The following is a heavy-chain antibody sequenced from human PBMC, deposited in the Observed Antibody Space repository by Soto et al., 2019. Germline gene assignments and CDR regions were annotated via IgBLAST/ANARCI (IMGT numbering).Heavy chain of an antibody. CDR3: ARGRNTGFGVAPYYYYGMDV. CDR2: MNPNSGNT. D-gene: IGHD3-3*01. CDR1: GYTFTSYD. Sequence: ASVKVSCKASGYTFTSYDINWVRQATGQGLEWMGWMNPNSGNTGYAQKFQGRVTMTRNTSISTAYMELSSLRSEDTAVYYCARGRNTGFGVAPYYYYGMDVWGQGTAVTV. J-gene: IGHJ6*02. V-gene: IGHV1-8*01.